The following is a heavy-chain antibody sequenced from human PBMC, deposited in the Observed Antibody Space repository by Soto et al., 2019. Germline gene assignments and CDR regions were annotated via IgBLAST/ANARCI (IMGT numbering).Heavy chain of an antibody. CDR2: ISYDGSNK. V-gene: IGHV3-30*18. D-gene: IGHD3-22*01. CDR1: GFTFSSYG. Sequence: QVQLVESGGGVVQPGRSLRLSCAASGFTFSSYGMHWVRQAPGKGLEWVAVISYDGSNKYYADSVKGRFTISRDNSKKTLYLQMNSLRAEDTAVYYCAKGMSHYYDSSCYLDYWGQGTLVTVSS. CDR3: AKGMSHYYDSSCYLDY. J-gene: IGHJ4*02.